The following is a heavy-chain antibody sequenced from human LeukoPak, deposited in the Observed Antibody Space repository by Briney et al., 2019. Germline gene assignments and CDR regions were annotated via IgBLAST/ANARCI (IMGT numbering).Heavy chain of an antibody. CDR3: ARDNSVGDNAWWFDP. J-gene: IGHJ5*02. D-gene: IGHD1-26*01. CDR2: INPTGGST. Sequence: ASVKLSCQASGYTFTSYYMHWVRQAPGQGLEWMGLINPTGGSTGYAQKFQGRVTMTRDISTSTDYMELSSLRSEDTAIYYCARDNSVGDNAWWFDPWGQGTLVTVSS. CDR1: GYTFTSYY. V-gene: IGHV1-46*01.